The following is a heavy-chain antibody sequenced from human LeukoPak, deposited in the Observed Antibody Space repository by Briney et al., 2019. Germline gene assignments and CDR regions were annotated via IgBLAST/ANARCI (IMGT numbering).Heavy chain of an antibody. CDR2: ISGSGGST. CDR1: GLTFSSYA. V-gene: IGHV3-23*01. D-gene: IGHD5-12*01. Sequence: PGGSLRLSCAASGLTFSSYAMSWVRQAPGKGLEWVSAISGSGGSTYYADSVKGRFTISRDNSKNTLYLQMNSLRAEDTAVYYCANFLRDIVATYYWGQGTLVTVSS. CDR3: ANFLRDIVATYY. J-gene: IGHJ4*02.